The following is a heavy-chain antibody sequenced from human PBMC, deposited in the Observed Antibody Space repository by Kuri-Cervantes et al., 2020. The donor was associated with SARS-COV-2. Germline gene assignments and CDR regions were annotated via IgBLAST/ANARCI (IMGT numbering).Heavy chain of an antibody. V-gene: IGHV4-61*01. CDR2: IYYSGST. D-gene: IGHD3-3*01. Sequence: ESLKISCTVSGGSVSSGSSYWSWIRQPPGKGLEWIGYIYYSGSTNYNPSLKSRVTISVDTSKNQFSLKLSSVTAADTAVYYCARGITIFGVVMDLGWFDPWGQGTLVTVSS. CDR3: ARGITIFGVVMDLGWFDP. J-gene: IGHJ5*02. CDR1: GGSVSSGSSY.